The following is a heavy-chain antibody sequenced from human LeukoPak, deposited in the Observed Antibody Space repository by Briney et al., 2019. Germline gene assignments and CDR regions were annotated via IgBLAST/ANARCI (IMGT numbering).Heavy chain of an antibody. CDR1: GFDFSAYW. J-gene: IGHJ4*02. CDR3: AAWGLHNY. Sequence: GWSLRLSCSASGFDFSAYWMNWVRQAPGKGPEWVANINLSGSAQLYVDSVEGRCTISRDNAKSSLYLQMNGLRVEDTAVYYCAAWGLHNYWGQGTPVSVSS. D-gene: IGHD5-24*01. CDR2: INLSGSAQ. V-gene: IGHV3-7*01.